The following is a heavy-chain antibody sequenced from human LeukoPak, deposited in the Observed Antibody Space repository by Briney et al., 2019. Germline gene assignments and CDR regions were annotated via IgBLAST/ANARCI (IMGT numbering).Heavy chain of an antibody. CDR2: IYYSGST. CDR1: GGSVSSGGYY. D-gene: IGHD3-22*01. CDR3: ASANRGYYYDSSGYS. J-gene: IGHJ5*02. V-gene: IGHV4-31*03. Sequence: SETLSLTCTVSGGSVSSGGYYWSWIRQHPGKGLEWIGYIYYSGSTYYNPSLKSRVTISVDTSKNQFSLKLSSVTAADTAVYYCASANRGYYYDSSGYSWGQGTLVTVSS.